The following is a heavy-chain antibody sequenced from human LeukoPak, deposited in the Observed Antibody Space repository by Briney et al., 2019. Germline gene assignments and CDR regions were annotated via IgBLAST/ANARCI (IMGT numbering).Heavy chain of an antibody. Sequence: GGSLRLSCAASRFTFPSYSMNWVRQAPGKGLEWVSSITSSSSYISYADSVKGRFPISRDNAKKSLHLQMNSLRAEDTAVYYCASSTLSGIGVFDIWGQGTMVTVSS. J-gene: IGHJ3*02. CDR1: RFTFPSYS. CDR2: ITSSSSYI. CDR3: ASSTLSGIGVFDI. V-gene: IGHV3-21*01. D-gene: IGHD2/OR15-2a*01.